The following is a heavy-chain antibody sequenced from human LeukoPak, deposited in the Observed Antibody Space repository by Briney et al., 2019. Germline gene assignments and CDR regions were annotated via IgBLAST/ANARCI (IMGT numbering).Heavy chain of an antibody. CDR2: IKEDGSEK. CDR3: GRTGDLSDY. Sequence: PGGSLRLSCAASGFTFRSYWMSWVRQAPGKGLEWVANIKEDGSEKYYVDSVKGRLTISRDNAENSLFLQMNSLRAEDTAVYYCGRTGDLSDYWGQGTLVTVSS. V-gene: IGHV3-7*01. J-gene: IGHJ4*02. CDR1: GFTFRSYW. D-gene: IGHD7-27*01.